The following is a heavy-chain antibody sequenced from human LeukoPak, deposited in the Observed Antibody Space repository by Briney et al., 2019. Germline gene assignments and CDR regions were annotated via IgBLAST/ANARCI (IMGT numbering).Heavy chain of an antibody. CDR1: GFTFSSYA. V-gene: IGHV3-23*01. CDR3: AKGRSSGTYIFDY. D-gene: IGHD1-26*01. CDR2: ISGSGGST. Sequence: GGSLRLSCAASGFTFSSYAMSWVRQAPGKGLEWVSAISGSGGSTYYADSVKGRFTISRDNSKNTLYLQMNSLTAEDTAVYYCAKGRSSGTYIFDYWGQGTLVTVSS. J-gene: IGHJ4*02.